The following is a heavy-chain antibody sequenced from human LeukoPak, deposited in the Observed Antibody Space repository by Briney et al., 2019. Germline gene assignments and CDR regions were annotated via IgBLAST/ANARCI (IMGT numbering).Heavy chain of an antibody. CDR3: ARDVLSHAFDY. CDR2: INHSGST. J-gene: IGHJ4*02. V-gene: IGHV4-34*01. D-gene: IGHD3-16*02. Sequence: SETLSLTCAVYGGSFSGYYLSWIRQPPGKGLEWIGEINHSGSTNYNPSLKSRVTISVDTSKNQFSLKLSSVTAADTAVYYCARDVLSHAFDYWGQGTLVTVSS. CDR1: GGSFSGYY.